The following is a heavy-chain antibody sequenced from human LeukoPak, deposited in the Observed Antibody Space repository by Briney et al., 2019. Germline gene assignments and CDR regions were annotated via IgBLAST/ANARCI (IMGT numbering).Heavy chain of an antibody. CDR1: GFTFSSYA. J-gene: IGHJ4*02. Sequence: GGSLRLSCSASGFTFSSYAMHWARQAPGKGLEYVSAISSNGGSTYYANSVKGRFTISRDNSKNTLYLQMGSLRAEDMAVYYCARDVYGDYVGWGQGTLVTVSS. V-gene: IGHV3-64*01. CDR3: ARDVYGDYVG. CDR2: ISSNGGST. D-gene: IGHD4-17*01.